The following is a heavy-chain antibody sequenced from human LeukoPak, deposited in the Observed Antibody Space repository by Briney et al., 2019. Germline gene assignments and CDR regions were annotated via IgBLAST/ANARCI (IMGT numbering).Heavy chain of an antibody. CDR2: INPNSGGT. CDR3: ARDTTTFDP. CDR1: GYTFTGYY. Sequence: ASVKVSCKASGYTFTGYYMHWVRQAPGQGLEWMGWINPNSGGTNYAQKFQGWVTMTRDTSISTAYMEMRSLRSDDTAVYYCARDTTTFDPWGQGTLVTVSS. J-gene: IGHJ5*02. V-gene: IGHV1-2*04. D-gene: IGHD2/OR15-2a*01.